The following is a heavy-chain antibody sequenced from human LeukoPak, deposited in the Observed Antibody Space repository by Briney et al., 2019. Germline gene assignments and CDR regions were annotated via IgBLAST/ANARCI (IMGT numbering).Heavy chain of an antibody. Sequence: SETLSLTCTVSGGSISSGGYYWSWIRQHPGKGLEWIGYIYYSGSTYYNPSLKSRVTISVDTSKNQFSLKLSSVTAADTAVYYCARGSSSWPFDYWGQGTLITVSS. V-gene: IGHV4-31*03. CDR2: IYYSGST. D-gene: IGHD6-6*01. J-gene: IGHJ4*02. CDR3: ARGSSSWPFDY. CDR1: GGSISSGGYY.